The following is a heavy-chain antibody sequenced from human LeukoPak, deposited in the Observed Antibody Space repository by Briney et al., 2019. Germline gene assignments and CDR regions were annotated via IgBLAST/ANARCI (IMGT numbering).Heavy chain of an antibody. CDR1: GGSFSGYY. D-gene: IGHD3-10*01. V-gene: IGHV4-34*01. CDR3: ARVGVRGVTYYYYYGMDV. Sequence: SETLSLTCAVYGGSFSGYYWSWIRQPPGKGLEWIGEFNHSGSTNYNPSLKSRVTISVDTSKNQFSLKLSSVTAADTAVYYCARVGVRGVTYYYYYGMDVWGQGTTVTVSS. CDR2: FNHSGST. J-gene: IGHJ6*02.